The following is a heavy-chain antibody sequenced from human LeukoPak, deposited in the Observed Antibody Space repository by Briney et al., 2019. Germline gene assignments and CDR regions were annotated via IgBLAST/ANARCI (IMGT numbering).Heavy chain of an antibody. CDR3: AKDVQYSSSWYGALSETAAFDY. D-gene: IGHD6-13*01. J-gene: IGHJ4*02. CDR2: ISYDGSNK. CDR1: GFTFSSYG. Sequence: GGSLRLSCAASGFTFSSYGMHWVRQAPGKGLEWVAVISYDGSNKYYADSVKGRFTISRDNSKNTLYLQMNSLRAEDTAVYYCAKDVQYSSSWYGALSETAAFDYWGQGTLVTVSS. V-gene: IGHV3-30*18.